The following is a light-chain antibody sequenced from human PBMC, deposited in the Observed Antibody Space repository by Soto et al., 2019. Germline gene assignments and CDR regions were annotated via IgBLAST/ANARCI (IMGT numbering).Light chain of an antibody. CDR1: TLPKRY. J-gene: IGLJ2*01. CDR3: YSTDSSASARGV. V-gene: IGLV3-10*01. Sequence: SYELTQPPSVSVSPGQTARITCSGDTLPKRYASWYQQKSGQAPVLVIYDDTKRPSGIPERFSGSSSGTMATLTISGAQLEDEADYYCYSTDSSASARGVFGGGTKLTVL. CDR2: DDT.